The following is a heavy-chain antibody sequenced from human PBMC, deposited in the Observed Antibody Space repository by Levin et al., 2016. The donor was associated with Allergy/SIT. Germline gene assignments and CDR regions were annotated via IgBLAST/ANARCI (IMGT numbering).Heavy chain of an antibody. CDR3: AKGDDGFDP. CDR1: GFTFGSDV. J-gene: IGHJ5*02. D-gene: IGHD1-1*01. CDR2: FSGSGTMT. V-gene: IGHV3-23*01. Sequence: GGSLRLSCAVSGFTFGSDVMSWVRQAPGKGLEWVSTFSGSGTMTYYADSVKGRFTISRDNSKNTLYLQMNGLRVEDTAVYYCAKGDDGFDPWGQGTLVTVSS.